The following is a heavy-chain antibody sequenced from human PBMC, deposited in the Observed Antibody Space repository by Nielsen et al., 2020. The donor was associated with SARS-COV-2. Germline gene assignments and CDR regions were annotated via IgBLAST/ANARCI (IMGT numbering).Heavy chain of an antibody. Sequence: ASVKVSCKVSGYTLTELSMHWVRQAPGKGLEWMGGFDPEDGETIYAQKFQGRVTMTEDTSTDTAYMELSSLRSEDTAVYYCARDSADSSGYDYWGQGTLVTVSS. CDR2: FDPEDGET. D-gene: IGHD3-22*01. CDR1: GYTLTELS. V-gene: IGHV1-24*01. CDR3: ARDSADSSGYDY. J-gene: IGHJ4*02.